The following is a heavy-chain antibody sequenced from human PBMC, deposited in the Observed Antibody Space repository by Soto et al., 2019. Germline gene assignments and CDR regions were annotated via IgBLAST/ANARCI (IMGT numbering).Heavy chain of an antibody. V-gene: IGHV5-10-1*01. CDR1: GYSFTSYW. D-gene: IGHD3-3*01. CDR3: ASGPITIFGVVITNYYYYYGMDV. J-gene: IGHJ6*02. Sequence: GESLKISCKGSGYSFTSYWISWVRQMPGKGLEWMGRIDPSDSYTNYSPSFQGHVTISADKSISTAYLQWSSLKASDTAMYYCASGPITIFGVVITNYYYYYGMDVWGQGTTFTDSS. CDR2: IDPSDSYT.